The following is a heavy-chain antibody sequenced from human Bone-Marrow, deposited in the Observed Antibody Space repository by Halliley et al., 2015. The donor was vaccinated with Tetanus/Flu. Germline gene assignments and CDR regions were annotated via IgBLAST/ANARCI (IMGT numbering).Heavy chain of an antibody. V-gene: IGHV4-4*01. Sequence: GLGGIGEMFPSGTPNNNPTLKSLVTISVDKSKNQFSLNLTSVTAADTAKYFCARKGPRGGFDPWGQGTLVTVSS. CDR3: ARKGPRGGFDP. CDR2: MFPSGTP. J-gene: IGHJ5*02.